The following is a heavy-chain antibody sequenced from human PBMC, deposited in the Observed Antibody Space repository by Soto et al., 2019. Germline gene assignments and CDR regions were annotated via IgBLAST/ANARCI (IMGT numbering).Heavy chain of an antibody. Sequence: PSETLSLTCTVSGGSISSYYWSWIRQPPGKGLEWIGYIYYSGSTYYNPSLKSRVTISVDTSKNQFSLKLSSVTAADTAVYYCARVRSGWGIDYWGQGTLVTVSS. V-gene: IGHV4-59*12. CDR2: IYYSGST. J-gene: IGHJ4*02. CDR1: GGSISSYY. CDR3: ARVRSGWGIDY. D-gene: IGHD6-19*01.